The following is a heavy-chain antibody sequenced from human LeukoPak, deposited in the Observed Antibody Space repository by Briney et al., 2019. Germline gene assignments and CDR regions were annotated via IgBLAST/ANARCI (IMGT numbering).Heavy chain of an antibody. Sequence: GGSLRLSCTASGFSFSGYWMSWVRQAPWKGLEWVANINQDGSAQYYVDSVKGQFTISRDNAKNSLYLQMNSLRVEDTAVYYCARVTPGGSHALDYWGQGTLVTVFS. CDR1: GFSFSGYW. D-gene: IGHD3-16*01. V-gene: IGHV3-7*03. CDR3: ARVTPGGSHALDY. CDR2: INQDGSAQ. J-gene: IGHJ4*02.